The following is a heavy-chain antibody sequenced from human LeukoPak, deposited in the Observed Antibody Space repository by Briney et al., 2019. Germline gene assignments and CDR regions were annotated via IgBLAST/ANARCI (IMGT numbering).Heavy chain of an antibody. Sequence: GESLRLSCVASGFTFTGHPMNWVRQAPGKGLEWISYIGGDGIAFYADSVKGRFTASKDDARKSMYLQMNSLRAEDTAVYYCARGSSGWSRYYFDYWGQGTLVTVSS. CDR1: GFTFTGHP. V-gene: IGHV3-48*04. J-gene: IGHJ4*02. CDR2: IGGDGIA. CDR3: ARGSSGWSRYYFDY. D-gene: IGHD6-19*01.